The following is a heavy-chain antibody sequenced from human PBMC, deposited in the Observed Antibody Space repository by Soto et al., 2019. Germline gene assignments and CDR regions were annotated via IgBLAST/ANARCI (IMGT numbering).Heavy chain of an antibody. CDR1: GFIFSTYG. D-gene: IGHD1-1*01. V-gene: IGHV3-30*18. Sequence: VQLVESGGGVVQPGGSLRLSCAVSGFIFSTYGMHCVRQVPGKGLEWVAHISYDGSNEHYADSVKGRFTVSRDNAKNTLSLQMTSLRSEDTAIYYCTKEYTVGTTWGYFESWGQGTLVTVSS. CDR3: TKEYTVGTTWGYFES. J-gene: IGHJ4*02. CDR2: ISYDGSNE.